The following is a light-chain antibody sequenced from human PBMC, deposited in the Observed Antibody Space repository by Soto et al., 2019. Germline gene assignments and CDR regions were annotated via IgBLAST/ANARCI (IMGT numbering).Light chain of an antibody. CDR3: QQYGSSPPYT. J-gene: IGKJ2*01. Sequence: EIVLTQSPGTLSLSPGEKATLSCRASQSVSSSYLAWYQQKPGQAPRLLIYGATSRATGIPDSFSGSGSGNTITITINRLEPEDFAVYYWQQYGSSPPYTFGQGTKLEIK. CDR2: GAT. CDR1: QSVSSSY. V-gene: IGKV3-20*01.